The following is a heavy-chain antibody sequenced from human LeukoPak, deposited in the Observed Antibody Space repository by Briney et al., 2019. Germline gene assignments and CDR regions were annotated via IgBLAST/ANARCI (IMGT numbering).Heavy chain of an antibody. V-gene: IGHV3-30-3*01. J-gene: IGHJ4*02. Sequence: GGSLRLSCAASGFTFSSYAMHWVRQAPGKGLEWVAVISYDGGSKYYADSMKGRFTISRDNTKNSLYLQMNSLRAEDTAVYYCARMGSSSSSYWGQGTLVTVSS. D-gene: IGHD6-6*01. CDR3: ARMGSSSSSY. CDR1: GFTFSSYA. CDR2: ISYDGGSK.